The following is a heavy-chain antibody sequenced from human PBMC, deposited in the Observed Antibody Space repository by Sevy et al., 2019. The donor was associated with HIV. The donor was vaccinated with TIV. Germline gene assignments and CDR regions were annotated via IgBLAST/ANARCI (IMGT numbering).Heavy chain of an antibody. D-gene: IGHD2-2*01. CDR2: LSFACGRI. J-gene: IGHJ4*02. CDR1: GFTFSKYS. Sequence: GGSPRLSCVASGFTFSKYSMSWVRQTPGKGLEWVSTLSFACGRINYADSVKGRFTMSRDDSRNTFYLQMDSLRAEDTAIYYCAREGCSKPHDYWGQGTLVTVSS. V-gene: IGHV3-23*01. CDR3: AREGCSKPHDY.